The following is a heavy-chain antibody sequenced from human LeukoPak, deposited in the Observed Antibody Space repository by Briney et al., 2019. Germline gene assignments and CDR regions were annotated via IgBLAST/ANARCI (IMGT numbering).Heavy chain of an antibody. CDR2: ISGSGDNT. Sequence: GGTLRLSCAASGFTFSSYAINWVRQAPGKGLEWVSEISGSGDNTYYADSVKGRFTISRDNSKNTLYLQMNSLRAEDTSVYYCVRGGARYDRRFVFDSWGQGALVTVSS. D-gene: IGHD3-3*01. CDR3: VRGGARYDRRFVFDS. J-gene: IGHJ4*02. CDR1: GFTFSSYA. V-gene: IGHV3-23*01.